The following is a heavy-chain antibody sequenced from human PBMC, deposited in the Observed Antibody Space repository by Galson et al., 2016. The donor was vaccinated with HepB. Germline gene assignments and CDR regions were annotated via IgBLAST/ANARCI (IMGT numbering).Heavy chain of an antibody. CDR3: ARIRGYIAGDKFYNWFDP. V-gene: IGHV1-8*01. Sequence: SVKVSCKASGYTFTTYDINWVRQATGQGLEWMGWMNPSSGNTAYAQKFKGRVTMTRSTSIRTAYMELTNLRSDDTAVFYCARIRGYIAGDKFYNWFDPWGQRTLVTVSS. CDR1: GYTFTTYD. D-gene: IGHD6-13*01. J-gene: IGHJ5*02. CDR2: MNPSSGNT.